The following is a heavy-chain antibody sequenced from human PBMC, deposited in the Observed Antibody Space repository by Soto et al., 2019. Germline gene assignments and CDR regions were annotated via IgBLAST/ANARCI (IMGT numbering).Heavy chain of an antibody. CDR2: INHSGST. CDR1: GGSFSGYY. J-gene: IGHJ4*02. Sequence: QVQLQQWGAGLLKPSETLSLTCAVYGGSFSGYYWSWIRQPPGKGLEWIGEINHSGSTNYNPSLKSRVTISVDTSKNQFSLKLSSVTAADTAVYYCARGSIAAQDYWGQGTLVTVFS. CDR3: ARGSIAAQDY. D-gene: IGHD6-6*01. V-gene: IGHV4-34*01.